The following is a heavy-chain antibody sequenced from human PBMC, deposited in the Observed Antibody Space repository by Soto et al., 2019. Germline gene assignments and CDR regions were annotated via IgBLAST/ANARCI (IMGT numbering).Heavy chain of an antibody. CDR3: TTLHRLDP. CDR2: IKSQTDGGAT. CDR1: GFTFTNAW. V-gene: IGHV3-15*07. J-gene: IGHJ5*02. Sequence: EVQLVESGGGLVKPGESLRLSCLASGFTFTNAWMNWVRQAPGRGLECVGRIKSQTDGGATDYAAPVKGRFPISRDDSSNTLFLQMNSLKTEDTGVYYCTTLHRLDPWGQGTLVTVSS.